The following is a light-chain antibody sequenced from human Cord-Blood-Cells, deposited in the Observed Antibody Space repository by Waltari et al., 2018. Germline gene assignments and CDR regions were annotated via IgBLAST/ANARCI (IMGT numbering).Light chain of an antibody. Sequence: QSVLTQPPSVSGAPGQRVTISCTGSSSNIGAGYDVHWYQQLPETAPNLLIYGNSNRPSGVPDRFSGSKSGTSASLAITGLQAEDEADYYCQSYDSSLSGWVFGGGTKLTVL. V-gene: IGLV1-40*01. CDR3: QSYDSSLSGWV. J-gene: IGLJ3*02. CDR2: GNS. CDR1: SSNIGAGYD.